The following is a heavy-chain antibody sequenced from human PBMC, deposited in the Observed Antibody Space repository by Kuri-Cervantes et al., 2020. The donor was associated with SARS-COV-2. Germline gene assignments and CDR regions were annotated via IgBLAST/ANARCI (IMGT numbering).Heavy chain of an antibody. V-gene: IGHV3-23*01. Sequence: GGSLRLSCAASGFTFSAYAMSWVRQARGRGLEWVSGISDSGINTYYPDSVRGRFTISRDNSKNMLYLQMHSLRVEDTAVYYCSKARPSGGYWGQGTLVTVSS. D-gene: IGHD4-23*01. CDR2: ISDSGINT. CDR3: SKARPSGGY. CDR1: GFTFSAYA. J-gene: IGHJ4*02.